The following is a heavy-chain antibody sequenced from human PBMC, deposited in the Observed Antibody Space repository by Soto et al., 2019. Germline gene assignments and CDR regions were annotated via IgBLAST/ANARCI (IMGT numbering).Heavy chain of an antibody. CDR3: ARGLLADY. D-gene: IGHD3-10*01. J-gene: IGHJ4*02. V-gene: IGHV4-34*01. CDR2: INHSGST. CDR1: GGSFSGYY. Sequence: SETLSLTCAVYGGSFSGYYWSWIRQPPGKGLEWIGEINHSGSTNYNPSLKSRVTISVDTSKNQFSLKLSSVTAADTAVYYCARGLLADYWGQGTLVTVSS.